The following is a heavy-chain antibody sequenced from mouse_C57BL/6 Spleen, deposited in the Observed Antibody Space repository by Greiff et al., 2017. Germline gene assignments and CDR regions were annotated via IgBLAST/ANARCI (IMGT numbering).Heavy chain of an antibody. CDR1: GFNIKNTY. J-gene: IGHJ4*01. V-gene: IGHV14-3*01. D-gene: IGHD1-1*01. CDR2: IDPANGNT. CDR3: AITTVVARAMDD. Sequence: VQLKQSVAELVRPGASVKLSCTASGFNIKNTYMHWVKQRPEQGLEWIGRIDPANGNTKYAPKFPGKATITAEASSNTAYLQLSSLTSEDTAIYYNAITTVVARAMDDWGKGTSVTVSS.